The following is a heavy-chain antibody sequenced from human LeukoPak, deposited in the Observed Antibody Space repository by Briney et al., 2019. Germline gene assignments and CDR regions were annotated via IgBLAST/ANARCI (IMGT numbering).Heavy chain of an antibody. CDR2: ISSRGGST. V-gene: IGHV3-23*01. J-gene: IGHJ4*02. CDR1: GFPFSSYA. D-gene: IGHD6-6*01. Sequence: GGSLRLSCAASGFPFSSYAMSWVRQPPAKGLEWVSAISSRGGSTYYADSVKGRFTISRDKSKNTLYLQTNSLRAEDTAVYYCAKDGSSSSYYFHYWGQGTLVTVSS. CDR3: AKDGSSSSYYFHY.